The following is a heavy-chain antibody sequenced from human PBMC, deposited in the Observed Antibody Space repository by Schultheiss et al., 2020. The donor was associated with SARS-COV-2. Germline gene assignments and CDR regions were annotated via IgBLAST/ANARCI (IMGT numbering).Heavy chain of an antibody. J-gene: IGHJ4*02. V-gene: IGHV3-30*04. D-gene: IGHD2-15*01. Sequence: GGSLRLSCAASGFTFSSYAMHWVRQAPGKGLEWVAVISYDGSNKYYADSVKGRFTISRDNSKNSLYLQMNSLRAEDTAVYYCARGLRVVVAATRWRAHFDYWGQGTLVTVSS. CDR3: ARGLRVVVAATRWRAHFDY. CDR1: GFTFSSYA. CDR2: ISYDGSNK.